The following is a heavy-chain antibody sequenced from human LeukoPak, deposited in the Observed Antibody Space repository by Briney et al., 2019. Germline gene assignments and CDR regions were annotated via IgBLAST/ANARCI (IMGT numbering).Heavy chain of an antibody. CDR3: AKEGGDGSPFDY. Sequence: GGSLRLSCAASGFIFSNYGMHWVRHSPDKGLEWVTFIRFDGSTQYYADFVKGRFTISRDNSKDTLYLQMSSLRLEDTGVYYCAKEGGDGSPFDYWGQGILVTVSS. CDR2: IRFDGSTQ. V-gene: IGHV3-30*02. J-gene: IGHJ4*02. D-gene: IGHD5-24*01. CDR1: GFIFSNYG.